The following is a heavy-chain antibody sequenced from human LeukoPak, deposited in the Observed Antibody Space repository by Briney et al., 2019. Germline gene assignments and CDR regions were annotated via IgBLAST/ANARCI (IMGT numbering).Heavy chain of an antibody. CDR2: IFYVGDT. J-gene: IGHJ5*02. D-gene: IGHD3-10*01. Sequence: SETLSLTCTVSGSSISSSSYYWGWIRQPAGKGPEWIGTIFYVGDTYYNPSLKSRVTISVDTSKNQFSLKLTSVTAADTAVYYCATGSGSLNWFDPWGQGTLVTVSS. CDR1: GSSISSSSYY. V-gene: IGHV4-39*07. CDR3: ATGSGSLNWFDP.